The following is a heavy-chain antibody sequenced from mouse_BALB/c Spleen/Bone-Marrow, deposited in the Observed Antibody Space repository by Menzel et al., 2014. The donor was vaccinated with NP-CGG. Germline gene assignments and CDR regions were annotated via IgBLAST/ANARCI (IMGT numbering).Heavy chain of an antibody. CDR3: ARSRTGFAY. CDR1: GYAFTNYL. V-gene: IGHV1-54*03. J-gene: IGHJ3*01. CDR2: INPGSGGT. Sequence: QVQLQQSGAELVRPGTSVKVSCKASGYAFTNYLIEWVKQRPGQGLEWIGVINPGSGGTNYNEKFKGKATLTADKSSSTAYMQLSSLTPDDSAVYFCARSRTGFAYWGQGTLVTVSA.